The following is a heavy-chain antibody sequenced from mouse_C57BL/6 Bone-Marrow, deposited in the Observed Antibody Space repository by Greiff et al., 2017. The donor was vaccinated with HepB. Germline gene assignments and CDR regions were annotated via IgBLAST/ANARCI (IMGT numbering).Heavy chain of an antibody. CDR2: ISGGGGNT. D-gene: IGHD1-1*01. V-gene: IGHV5-9*01. CDR3: ARHAVVPFAY. J-gene: IGHJ3*01. Sequence: EVQGVESGGGLVKPGGSLKLSCAASGFTFSSYTMSWVRQTPEKRLEWVATISGGGGNTYYPDSVKGRFTISRDNAKNTLYLQMSSLRSEDTALYYCARHAVVPFAYWGQGTLVTVSA. CDR1: GFTFSSYT.